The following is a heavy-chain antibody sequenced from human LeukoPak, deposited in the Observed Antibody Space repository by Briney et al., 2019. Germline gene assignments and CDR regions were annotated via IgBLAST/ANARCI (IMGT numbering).Heavy chain of an antibody. CDR3: AREGNPAEWLRAGDDAFDI. D-gene: IGHD5-12*01. CDR1: GGSISSYY. V-gene: IGHV4-59*01. Sequence: SETLSLTCTVSGGSISSYYWSRIRQPPGKGLEWIGYIYYSGSTNYNPSLKSRVTISVDTSKNQFSLKLSSVTAADTAVYYCAREGNPAEWLRAGDDAFDIWGQGTMVTVSS. CDR2: IYYSGST. J-gene: IGHJ3*02.